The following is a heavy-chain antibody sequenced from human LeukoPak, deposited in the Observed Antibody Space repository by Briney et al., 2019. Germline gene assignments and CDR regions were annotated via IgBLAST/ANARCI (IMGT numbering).Heavy chain of an antibody. D-gene: IGHD3-10*01. CDR2: IYYSGST. V-gene: IGHV4-39*02. J-gene: IGHJ3*02. CDR3: ARDGLWFGELYAFDI. CDR1: GGSISSSSYY. Sequence: PSETLSLTCTVSGGSISSSSYYWGWIRQPPGKGLEWIGSIYYSGSTYYNPSLKSRVTISVDTSKNQFSLKLSSVTAADTAVYYCARDGLWFGELYAFDIWGQGTMVTVSS.